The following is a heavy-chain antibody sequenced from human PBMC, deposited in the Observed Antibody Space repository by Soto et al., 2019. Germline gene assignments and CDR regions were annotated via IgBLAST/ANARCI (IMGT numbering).Heavy chain of an antibody. D-gene: IGHD2-2*01. CDR3: AKARDEDMVVVPAAQDAFDI. CDR1: GFTFSSYA. CDR2: ISGSGGST. J-gene: IGHJ3*02. Sequence: GSLRLSCAASGFTFSSYAMSWVRQAPGKGLEWVSAISGSGGSTYYADSVKGRFTISRDNSKNTLYLQMNRLRAEDTAVYYCAKARDEDMVVVPAAQDAFDIWGQGTMVTVSS. V-gene: IGHV3-23*01.